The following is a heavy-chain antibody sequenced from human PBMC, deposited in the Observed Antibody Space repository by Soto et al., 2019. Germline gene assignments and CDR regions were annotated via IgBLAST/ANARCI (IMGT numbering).Heavy chain of an antibody. CDR1: GFTFSSYG. CDR3: AKADSSSSLYYYYYGLHV. Sequence: QVQLVESGGGVVQPGRALRLSCAASGFTFSSYGMHGVRQAPGKGLEWVAVISYDGSNKYYADSVKGRFTISRDSSKNTLFLQLNSLRAEDTAVYYCAKADSSSSLYYYYYGLHVWGQGTTVTVSS. J-gene: IGHJ6*02. D-gene: IGHD6-6*01. CDR2: ISYDGSNK. V-gene: IGHV3-30*18.